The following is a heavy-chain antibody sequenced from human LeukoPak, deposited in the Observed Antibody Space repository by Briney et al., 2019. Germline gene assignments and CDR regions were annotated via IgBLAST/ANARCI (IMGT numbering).Heavy chain of an antibody. J-gene: IGHJ5*02. CDR3: ARYSSPVGNCFDP. Sequence: TGGSLRLSCAASGFTFSSYEMNWVRQAPGRGLQWVSYISSDGATIHYADSVKGRFTISRDNVKNSLYLQMNSLRAEDTGVYYCARYSSPVGNCFDPWGQGTLVTVSS. CDR1: GFTFSSYE. V-gene: IGHV3-48*03. D-gene: IGHD4-11*01. CDR2: ISSDGATI.